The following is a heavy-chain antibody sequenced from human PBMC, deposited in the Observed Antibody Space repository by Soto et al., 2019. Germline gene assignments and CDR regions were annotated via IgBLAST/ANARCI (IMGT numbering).Heavy chain of an antibody. J-gene: IGHJ4*02. CDR2: ISGSGGST. Sequence: GGSLRLSCAASGFTFSSYAMSWVRQAPGKGLEWVSAISGSGGSTYYADSVKGRFTISRDNSKNTLYLQMNSLSAEDTAVYYCAKGVLTYYYDSSGYEIFDYWGQGTLVTVSS. CDR3: AKGVLTYYYDSSGYEIFDY. D-gene: IGHD3-22*01. CDR1: GFTFSSYA. V-gene: IGHV3-23*01.